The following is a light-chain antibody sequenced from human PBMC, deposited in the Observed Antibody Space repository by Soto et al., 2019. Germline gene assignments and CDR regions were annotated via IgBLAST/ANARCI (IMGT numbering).Light chain of an antibody. CDR3: QQANSFPLT. CDR2: AAS. V-gene: IGKV1-12*01. J-gene: IGKJ4*01. Sequence: DIPMTQSPSSVSASVGDRVTITCRASQSISSWLAWYQQKPGKAPKLLIYAASSLQSGVPSRFSGGGSGTYFTLTVSSLQPEDFAPYYYQQANSFPLTFGEGTKVEIK. CDR1: QSISSW.